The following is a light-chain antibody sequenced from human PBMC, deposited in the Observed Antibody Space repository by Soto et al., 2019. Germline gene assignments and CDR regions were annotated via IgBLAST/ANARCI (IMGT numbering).Light chain of an antibody. CDR2: AAS. CDR3: QQRGNWPPLT. V-gene: IGKV1-27*01. Sequence: DIQMTQSPSSLSASVGDRVTITCRASQGISNYVAWYQQKPGKVPKLLISAASTLQSGVSSRFSGRGSGTDFTLTISSLQPEDFGVYYCQQRGNWPPLTFGGGTKVEIK. CDR1: QGISNY. J-gene: IGKJ4*01.